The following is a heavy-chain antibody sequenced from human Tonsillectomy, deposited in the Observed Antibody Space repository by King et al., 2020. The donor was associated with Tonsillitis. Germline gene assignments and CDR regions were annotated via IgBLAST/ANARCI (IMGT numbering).Heavy chain of an antibody. V-gene: IGHV3-33*05. D-gene: IGHD4/OR15-4a*01. J-gene: IGHJ4*01. CDR1: GFTFSSYD. CDR2: ITYDGSNK. Sequence: VQLVESGGGVVQPGRSLRLSCAASGFTFSSYDMYWVRQVPGKGLEWVAVITYDGSNKYYTDSVKGRFTISRDNSKNTLYLQMNSLRAEDTAVYYCARVRDDYIFDYWGHGTLVTVSS. CDR3: ARVRDDYIFDY.